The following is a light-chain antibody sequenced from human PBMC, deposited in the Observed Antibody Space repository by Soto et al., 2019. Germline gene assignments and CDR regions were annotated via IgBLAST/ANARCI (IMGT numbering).Light chain of an antibody. J-gene: IGKJ1*01. V-gene: IGKV3D-15*01. CDR2: GAS. CDR3: NQYNNWPPWT. Sequence: MTQSAVSLSVSPGEPANLXCKASQNFLRTLVWYQQKSGKPPRLLIYGASTRVTGIQARLSGNGSGKEFTLNISSLQSEDFAVYYCNQYNNWPPWTFGQGTKVDIK. CDR1: QNFLRT.